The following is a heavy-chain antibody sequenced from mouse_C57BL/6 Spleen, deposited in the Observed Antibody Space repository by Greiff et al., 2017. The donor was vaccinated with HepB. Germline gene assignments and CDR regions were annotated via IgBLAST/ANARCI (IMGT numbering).Heavy chain of an antibody. CDR2: INPNNGGT. J-gene: IGHJ2*01. Sequence: VQLQQSGPELVKPGASVKMSCKASGYTFTDYNMHWVKQSHGKSLEWIGYINPNNGGTSYNQKFKGKATLTVNKSSSTAYMELCSLTSEDSAVYYCARVAGTGYFDYWGQGTTLTVSS. V-gene: IGHV1-22*01. CDR3: ARVAGTGYFDY. CDR1: GYTFTDYN. D-gene: IGHD4-1*01.